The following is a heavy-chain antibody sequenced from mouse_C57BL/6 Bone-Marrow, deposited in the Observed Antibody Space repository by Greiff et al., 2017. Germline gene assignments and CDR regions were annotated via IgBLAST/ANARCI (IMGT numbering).Heavy chain of an antibody. CDR3: ARNWLLRDWYCDV. D-gene: IGHD2-3*01. CDR2: IYPGSGST. J-gene: IGHJ1*03. V-gene: IGHV1-55*01. Sequence: QVQLQQPGAELVKPGASVKMSCKASGYTFTSSWITWVKQRPGQGLEWIGDIYPGSGSTNYNEKFKSKATLTVDTSSSTAYMQLSSLTSEDSAVYYCARNWLLRDWYCDVWRTGTPVTVSS. CDR1: GYTFTSSW.